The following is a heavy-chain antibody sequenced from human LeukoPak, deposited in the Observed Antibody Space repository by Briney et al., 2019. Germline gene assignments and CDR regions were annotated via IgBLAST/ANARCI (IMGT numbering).Heavy chain of an antibody. CDR3: AGGVWGGGGCNGGGAY. Sequence: SVKVSCKASGGTFSSYAISWVRQAPGQGLEWMGRIIPILGIANYAQKFQGRVTITADKSTSTAYMELSSLRSEDTAVYYCAGGVWGGGGCNGGGAYWGQGPLVTASS. D-gene: IGHD2-15*01. CDR1: GGTFSSYA. V-gene: IGHV1-69*04. CDR2: IIPILGIA. J-gene: IGHJ4*02.